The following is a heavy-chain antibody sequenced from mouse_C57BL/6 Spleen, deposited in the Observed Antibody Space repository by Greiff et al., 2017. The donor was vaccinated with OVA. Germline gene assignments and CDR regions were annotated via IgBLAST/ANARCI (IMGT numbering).Heavy chain of an antibody. Sequence: EVKLVESGGGLVKPGGSLKLSCAASGFTFSDYGMHWVRQAPETGLEWVAYISSGSSTIYYADTVKGRFTISRDNAKNTLFLQMTSLRSEDTAMYYCAREADYYAMDYWGQGTSVTVSS. CDR3: AREADYYAMDY. D-gene: IGHD3-2*02. J-gene: IGHJ4*01. V-gene: IGHV5-17*01. CDR2: ISSGSSTI. CDR1: GFTFSDYG.